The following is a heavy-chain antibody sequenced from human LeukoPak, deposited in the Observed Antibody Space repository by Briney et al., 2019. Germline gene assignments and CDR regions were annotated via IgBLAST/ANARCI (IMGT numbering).Heavy chain of an antibody. CDR3: AKDLGPNYYDRSGYPFDY. Sequence: GGSLRLSCAASGFTFSSYAMSWVRQAPGKGLEWVSAISGSGGSTYYADSVKGRFTISRDKSKNRLYLQMSSLKAEDTAAYYCAKDLGPNYYDRSGYPFDYWGQGTLVTVSP. V-gene: IGHV3-23*01. D-gene: IGHD3-22*01. CDR2: ISGSGGST. CDR1: GFTFSSYA. J-gene: IGHJ4*02.